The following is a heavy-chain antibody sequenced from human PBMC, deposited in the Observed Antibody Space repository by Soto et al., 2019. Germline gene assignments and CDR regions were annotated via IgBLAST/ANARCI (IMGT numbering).Heavy chain of an antibody. V-gene: IGHV4-39*01. CDR1: GGSISSSGYY. Sequence: QLQLQESGPGLVKPSETLSLTCTVSGGSISSSGYYWGWIRQPPGKGLEWIGSINYGGSPYYNPSLTTRVTTPVDTSKNQCSLKLSAVTAADTAVYYCARLPHYGDPKAGIWGRGTLVTVSS. CDR2: INYGGSP. D-gene: IGHD4-17*01. J-gene: IGHJ4*02. CDR3: ARLPHYGDPKAGI.